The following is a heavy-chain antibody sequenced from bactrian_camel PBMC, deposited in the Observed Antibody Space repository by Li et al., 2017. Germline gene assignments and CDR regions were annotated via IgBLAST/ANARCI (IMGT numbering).Heavy chain of an antibody. D-gene: IGHD3*01. CDR3: VKDAGTVGWVFDY. V-gene: IGHV3S55*01. CDR2: MDADGSV. CDR1: GPKFDSGY. J-gene: IGHJ4*01. Sequence: QLVESGGGSVRPGGSLRLSCSSSGPKFDSGYMGWFRQAPGMEREGVVGMDADGSVLYADSVKGRFTISRDNAKNTLYLQLNSLKTEDTAMYYCVKDAGTVGWVFDYWGQGTQVTVS.